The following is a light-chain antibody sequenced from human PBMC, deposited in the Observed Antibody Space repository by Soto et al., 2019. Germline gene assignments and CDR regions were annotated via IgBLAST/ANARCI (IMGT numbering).Light chain of an antibody. CDR1: QSFNCW. Sequence: DIQMTQSPSTLSASVGDEVTITCGASQSFNCWLAWCQQKPGKAPKLLIYMTSRLETGVPSRFSGSGSGTEFTLTISSLQPDDFATYYCQQYNSYPWTFGQGTKVEIK. CDR3: QQYNSYPWT. CDR2: MTS. J-gene: IGKJ1*01. V-gene: IGKV1-5*03.